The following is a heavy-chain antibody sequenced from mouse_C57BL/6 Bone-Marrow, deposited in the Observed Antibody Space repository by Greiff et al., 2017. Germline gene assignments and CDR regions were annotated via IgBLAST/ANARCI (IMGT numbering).Heavy chain of an antibody. V-gene: IGHV1-81*01. CDR2: IYTRSGNT. Sequence: QVQLQQSGAELARPGASVKLSCTASGFTFTSYGISWVKQRTGQGLEWIGEIYTRSGNTYSNEKFKGKATLTADKSSSTAYLELRSRTSEDSAVYFCARDGYYDAMDYWGQGTSVTVSS. J-gene: IGHJ4*01. CDR1: GFTFTSYG. D-gene: IGHD2-3*01. CDR3: ARDGYYDAMDY.